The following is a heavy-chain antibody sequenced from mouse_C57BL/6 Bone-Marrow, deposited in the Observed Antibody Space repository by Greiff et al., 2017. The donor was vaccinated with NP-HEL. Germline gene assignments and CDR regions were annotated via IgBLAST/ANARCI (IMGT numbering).Heavy chain of an antibody. CDR3: ARSGLLRYPAWFAY. CDR1: GYTFTDYY. Sequence: EVQLQQSGPELVKPGASVKISCKASGYTFTDYYMNWVKQSHGKGLEWIGDINPNNGGTSYNQKFKGKATLTVDKSSSTAYMELRSLTSEDSAVYYCARSGLLRYPAWFAYWGQGTLVTVSA. D-gene: IGHD1-1*01. V-gene: IGHV1-26*01. CDR2: INPNNGGT. J-gene: IGHJ3*01.